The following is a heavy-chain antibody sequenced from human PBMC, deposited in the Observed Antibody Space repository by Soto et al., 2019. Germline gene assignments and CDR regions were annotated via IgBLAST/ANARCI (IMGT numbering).Heavy chain of an antibody. J-gene: IGHJ6*02. CDR1: GFTFSSYS. Sequence: SGFTFSSYSFNWVRQAPGKGLEWVSSISNSSNYIYYADLVKGRFTISRDNAENTLYLQMNSLRAEDTAVYYCARDPFSYYYYGMDVWGQGTTFTVSS. CDR2: ISNSSNYI. CDR3: ARDPFSYYYYGMDV. V-gene: IGHV3-21*01.